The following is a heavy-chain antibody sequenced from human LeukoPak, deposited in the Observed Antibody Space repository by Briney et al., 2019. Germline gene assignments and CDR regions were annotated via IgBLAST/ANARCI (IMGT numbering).Heavy chain of an antibody. CDR2: IKQDGSEK. CDR3: ARDLFGTPSWFDP. J-gene: IGHJ5*02. Sequence: GGSLRLFCAASGCTFSSYWMSWVRQAPGKGLEWVANIKQDGSEKYYVDSVKGRFTISRDNAKNSLYLQMNSLRAEDTAVYYCARDLFGTPSWFDPWGQGTLVTVSS. CDR1: GCTFSSYW. D-gene: IGHD3-10*02. V-gene: IGHV3-7*01.